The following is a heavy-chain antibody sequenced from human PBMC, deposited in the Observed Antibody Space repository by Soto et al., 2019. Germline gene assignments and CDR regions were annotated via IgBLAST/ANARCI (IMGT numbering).Heavy chain of an antibody. J-gene: IGHJ6*02. Sequence: EVQLVESGGGLIQPGGSLRLSCTASGLSVRNNYMSWVRQAPGMGLQWVSVIYNDGTTYYADSVKCRFTISSDTSKKTLSLQMDSLRAEDTAVYYCVRPLPSGRNYGMDVWGQGTTVTASS. CDR2: IYNDGTT. V-gene: IGHV3-53*01. CDR1: GLSVRNNY. CDR3: VRPLPSGRNYGMDV. D-gene: IGHD3-10*01.